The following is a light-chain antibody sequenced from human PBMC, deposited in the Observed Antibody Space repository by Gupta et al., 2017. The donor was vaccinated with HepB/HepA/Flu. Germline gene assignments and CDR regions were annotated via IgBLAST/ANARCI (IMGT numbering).Light chain of an antibody. CDR3: QQCYGSPWT. CDR1: RSVLYSSDNKNY. CDR2: WAS. V-gene: IGKV4-1*01. Sequence: DIVMTQSPDSLAVSLGERATINCKSSRSVLYSSDNKNYLAWYQQKPGQPPKLLIYWASTRESGVPDRFSASGSGTDFTLTISSLQAEDVAVYYCQQCYGSPWTFGQGTKVEIK. J-gene: IGKJ1*01.